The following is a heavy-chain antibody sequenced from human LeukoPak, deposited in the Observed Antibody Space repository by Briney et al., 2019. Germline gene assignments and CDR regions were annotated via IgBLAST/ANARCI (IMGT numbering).Heavy chain of an antibody. CDR2: MNAVGVT. CDR3: SSDYPHYYFYMDV. V-gene: IGHV3-23*01. J-gene: IGHJ6*03. CDR1: GFPFTSSG. D-gene: IGHD4-11*01. Sequence: GGSLRLSCAASGFPFTSSGMSWVRQAPGKGPEWVSSMNAVGVTYYADSVKGRFTISRDISKNTMNLQMSSLRADDTAVYYCSSDYPHYYFYMDVWGKGTTVTVSS.